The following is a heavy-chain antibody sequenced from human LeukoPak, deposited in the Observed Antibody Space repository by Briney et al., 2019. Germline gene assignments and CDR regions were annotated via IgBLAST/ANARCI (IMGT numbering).Heavy chain of an antibody. CDR1: GYTFSGYY. V-gene: IGHV1-2*02. CDR3: ARVTSYMDNAAHLPYYFDY. J-gene: IGHJ4*02. CDR2: VGPKKGDT. Sequence: ASVKVSCKASGYTFSGYYIHWLRQATGQGLEWMGYVGPKKGDTNYAQRFQGRVTMTTDTSINTVFMDLSGLRSDDTAIYYCARVTSYMDNAAHLPYYFDYWGQGTLVTVSS. D-gene: IGHD2-2*03.